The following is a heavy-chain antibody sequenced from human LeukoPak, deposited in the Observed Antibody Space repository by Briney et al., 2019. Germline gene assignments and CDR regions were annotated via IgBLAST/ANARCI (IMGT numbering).Heavy chain of an antibody. CDR3: EREAAVVAASQPDH. Sequence: SVKVSCKASGYTFTCYYMHWVGQAPGEGREWMGRINANSVGREYVQKFQGRVTINRDTYLSTAYMELTRLRSDDPAVSYCEREAAVVAASQPDHWGQGTLVTVSS. CDR1: GYTFTCYY. CDR2: INANSVGR. J-gene: IGHJ4*02. D-gene: IGHD2-15*01. V-gene: IGHV1-2*06.